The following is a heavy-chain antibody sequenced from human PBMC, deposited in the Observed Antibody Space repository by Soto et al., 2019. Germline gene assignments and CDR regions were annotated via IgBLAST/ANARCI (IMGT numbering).Heavy chain of an antibody. CDR2: FNHILTMS. CDR3: ATSYGSGYRAFDF. V-gene: IGHV1-69*02. J-gene: IGHJ4*02. Sequence: QVQLVQSGADVKKPGSSVKVSCKASGDTFNFYTINWVRQAPGLGLEWMGRFNHILTMSNYAQKFEGRVRITADKSTITAYMELSRLRAEDTAMYYCATSYGSGYRAFDFWGQGALVTVSS. D-gene: IGHD3-10*01. CDR1: GDTFNFYT.